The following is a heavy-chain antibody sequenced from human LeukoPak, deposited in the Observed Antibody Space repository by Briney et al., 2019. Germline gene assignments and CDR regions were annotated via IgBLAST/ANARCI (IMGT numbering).Heavy chain of an antibody. CDR2: IYYSGST. J-gene: IGHJ5*02. V-gene: IGHV4-39*07. D-gene: IGHD3-9*01. CDR1: SDSISGSSYY. CDR3: ARDRGYDILTGYYENWFDP. Sequence: PSETLSLTCTVSSDSISGSSYYWGWIRQPPGKGLEWIGSIYYSGSTYYNPSLKSRVTISVDTSKNQFSLKLSSVTAADTAVYYCARDRGYDILTGYYENWFDPWGQGTLVTVSS.